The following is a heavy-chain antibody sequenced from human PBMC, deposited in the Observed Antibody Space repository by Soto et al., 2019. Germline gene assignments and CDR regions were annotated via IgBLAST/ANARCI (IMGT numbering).Heavy chain of an antibody. CDR1: GDSLSGYY. D-gene: IGHD2-2*01. Sequence: SETLSLTCTVSGDSLSGYYWSWIRQTPGKGLEWIGYFYSSGSPHHNPSLKSRVTISEDRSKNQFSLKLSSVTAADTAVYYCARVPDRWGQGTLVTVSS. CDR2: FYSSGSP. J-gene: IGHJ5*02. V-gene: IGHV4-59*12. CDR3: ARVPDR.